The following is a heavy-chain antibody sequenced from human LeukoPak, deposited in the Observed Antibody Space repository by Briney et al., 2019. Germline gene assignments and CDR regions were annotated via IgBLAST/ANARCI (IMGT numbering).Heavy chain of an antibody. CDR1: GGSISSSSYY. V-gene: IGHV4-39*01. CDR3: ARQLGYCSSTSCYADKVDY. D-gene: IGHD2-2*01. CDR2: NSGGT. J-gene: IGHJ4*02. Sequence: PSETLSLTCTVSGGSISSSSYYWGWIRQPPGKGLEWIGSNSGGTYYNPSLKSRVTISVDTSKNQFSLKLSSVTAADTAVYYCARQLGYCSSTSCYADKVDYWGQGTLVTVSS.